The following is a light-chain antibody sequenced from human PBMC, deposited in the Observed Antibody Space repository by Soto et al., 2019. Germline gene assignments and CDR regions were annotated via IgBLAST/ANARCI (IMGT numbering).Light chain of an antibody. Sequence: QSALTQPRSVSGSPGQSITISCTGTSSDVGGYNVVSWYQQHPGKAPKLMIYDVSKRPSGVSDRFSGSKSGNTASLTISGLQAEDEADYYCCSYAGSYTWVFGGGTKVTVL. CDR3: CSYAGSYTWV. CDR1: SSDVGGYNV. V-gene: IGLV2-11*01. J-gene: IGLJ3*02. CDR2: DVS.